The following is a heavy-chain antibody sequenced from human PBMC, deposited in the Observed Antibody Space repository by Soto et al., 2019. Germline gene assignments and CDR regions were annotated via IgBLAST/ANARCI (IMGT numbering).Heavy chain of an antibody. J-gene: IGHJ4*02. CDR2: ISYDGSNQ. CDR3: AKDQASGQGSFDS. V-gene: IGHV3-30*18. Sequence: QVQLVESGGGVVQPRGSLRLSCAASGFTFNIYGMHWVRQAPDKGLEWVALISYDGSNQYYADSVKGRFTISRDNSKNTLYLQMNSLRADDTAVYYCAKDQASGQGSFDSWGQGTLVTVSS. CDR1: GFTFNIYG.